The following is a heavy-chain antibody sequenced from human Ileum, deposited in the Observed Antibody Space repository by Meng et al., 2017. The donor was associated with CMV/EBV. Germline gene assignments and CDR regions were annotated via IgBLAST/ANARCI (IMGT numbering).Heavy chain of an antibody. D-gene: IGHD3-3*01. CDR2: INNRGST. V-gene: IGHV4-34*01. Sequence: QVELQQWGAGKLKPSGTLSLVCAVQNSSFSDYYWTWIRQSPGKGLEWIGEINNRGSTNYNPSLKSRVTISIDTSRNQFSLKLTSMTAADTAVYYCARASPQRRFLSYWGQGTLVTVSS. J-gene: IGHJ4*02. CDR1: NSSFSDYY. CDR3: ARASPQRRFLSY.